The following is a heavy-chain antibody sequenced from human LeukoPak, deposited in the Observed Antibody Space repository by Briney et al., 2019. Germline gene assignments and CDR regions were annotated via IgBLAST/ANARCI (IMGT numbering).Heavy chain of an antibody. Sequence: PSETLSLTCTVSGGSMTTYYWTWIRQPPGKGLEWIGYISYSGSTNYNPSLQSRLTISVDTSKNQFSLKLSSVTAAGTAVYYCARDNLALNTLDVWGQGTTVTVSS. CDR3: ARDNLALNTLDV. CDR2: ISYSGST. D-gene: IGHD2-15*01. J-gene: IGHJ6*02. V-gene: IGHV4-59*01. CDR1: GGSMTTYY.